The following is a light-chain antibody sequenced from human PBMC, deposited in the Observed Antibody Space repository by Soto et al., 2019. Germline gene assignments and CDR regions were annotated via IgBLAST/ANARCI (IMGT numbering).Light chain of an antibody. Sequence: AIQMTQSPSSLSASVGDRVSITCRASQDIRNVLGWFQQKPGKAPKLLISAASFLQSGVPSRFSGSGSGTDFTLTISSLQPEDFASDYCLEDYNYSRTFGQGTKVDIK. CDR2: AAS. V-gene: IGKV1-6*01. J-gene: IGKJ1*01. CDR1: QDIRNV. CDR3: LEDYNYSRT.